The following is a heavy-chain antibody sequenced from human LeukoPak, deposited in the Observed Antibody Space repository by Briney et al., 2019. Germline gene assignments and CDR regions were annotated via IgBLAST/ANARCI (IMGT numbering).Heavy chain of an antibody. CDR1: GFTLSSYA. Sequence: GGSLRLSCATSGFTLSSYAMSWVRQAPGKGLEWVSGITGSSDKTFYADSVKGRFTISRDSSKNTMHLQMNSLRGEDSAVYYCAKDLSSSWQFDYWGQGTLVTVSS. J-gene: IGHJ4*02. CDR3: AKDLSSSWQFDY. V-gene: IGHV3-23*01. CDR2: ITGSSDKT. D-gene: IGHD6-13*01.